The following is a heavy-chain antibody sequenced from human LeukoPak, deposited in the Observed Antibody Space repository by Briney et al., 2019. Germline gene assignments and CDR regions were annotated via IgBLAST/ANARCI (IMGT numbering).Heavy chain of an antibody. J-gene: IGHJ4*02. CDR2: INSSGSTI. D-gene: IGHD3-10*01. V-gene: IGHV3-11*01. CDR3: ARSWRSGSYSDY. CDR1: GFTFSDYY. Sequence: PGGSLRLSCAASGFTFSDYYMSWIRQAPGKGLEWVSYINSSGSTIYYADSVKGRFTISRDNAKNSLYLQMNSLRAEDTAVYYCARSWRSGSYSDYWGQGTLVTVSS.